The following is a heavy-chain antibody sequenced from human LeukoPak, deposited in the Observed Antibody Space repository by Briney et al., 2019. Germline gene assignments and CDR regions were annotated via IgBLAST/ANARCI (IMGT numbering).Heavy chain of an antibody. CDR1: GFTFSSYA. CDR2: ISGSGGST. CDR3: AKDVEYCSSTSCQAFDY. J-gene: IGHJ4*02. Sequence: GGSLRLSCAASGFTFSSYAMSWVRQAPGKGLEWVSAISGSGGSTYYADSVKGRFTISRDNSKNTLYLQMNSLRAEDTAVYYCAKDVEYCSSTSCQAFDYWGQGTLVTVSS. V-gene: IGHV3-23*01. D-gene: IGHD2-2*01.